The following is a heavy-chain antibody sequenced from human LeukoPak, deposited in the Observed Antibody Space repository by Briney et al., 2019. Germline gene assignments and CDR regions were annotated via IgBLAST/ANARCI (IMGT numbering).Heavy chain of an antibody. J-gene: IGHJ2*01. Sequence: TSETLSLTCTVSGGSISSSSYYWGWIRQPPGKGLEWIGSIYYSGSTYYNPSLKSRVTISVDTSKNQFSLKLSSVTAADTAVYYCARHVLSGYLNYWYFDLWGRGTLVTVSS. V-gene: IGHV4-39*01. CDR1: GGSISSSSYY. CDR3: ARHVLSGYLNYWYFDL. CDR2: IYYSGST. D-gene: IGHD3-3*01.